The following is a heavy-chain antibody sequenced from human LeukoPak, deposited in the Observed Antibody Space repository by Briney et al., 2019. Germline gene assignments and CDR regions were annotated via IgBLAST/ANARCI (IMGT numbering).Heavy chain of an antibody. CDR2: ISSSGSTI. CDR3: ARPPTYCSGGSCYDEEGN. Sequence: GGSLRLSCAASGFTFSSYEMNWVRQAPGKGLEWVSYISSSGSTIYYADSVKGRFTISRDNAKNSLYLQMNSLRAEDTAVYYCARPPTYCSGGSCYDEEGNWGQGTLVTVSS. V-gene: IGHV3-48*03. CDR1: GFTFSSYE. J-gene: IGHJ4*02. D-gene: IGHD2-15*01.